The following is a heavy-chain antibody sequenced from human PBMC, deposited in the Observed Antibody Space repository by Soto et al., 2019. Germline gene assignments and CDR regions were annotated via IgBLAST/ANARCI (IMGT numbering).Heavy chain of an antibody. D-gene: IGHD3-3*01. CDR2: MNPNSGNT. CDR1: GYTFTSYG. Sequence: GASVKVSCKASGYTFTSYGISWVRQATGQGLEWMGWMNPNSGNTGYAQKFQGRVTMTRNTSISTAYMELSCLRSEDTAVYYCTSPARNYDFWSGYSFDIWGQGTMVTVSS. CDR3: TSPARNYDFWSGYSFDI. J-gene: IGHJ3*02. V-gene: IGHV1-8*02.